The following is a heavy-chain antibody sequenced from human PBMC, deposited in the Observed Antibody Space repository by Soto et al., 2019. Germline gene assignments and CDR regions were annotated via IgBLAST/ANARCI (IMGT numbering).Heavy chain of an antibody. Sequence: PGGSLRLSCAVSGFTFRRDWMNWVRQVPGKGLEWVAHTNQDGTEKYYADAVKGRFTIFRDNAKNFLYLQMNSLRAEDTAVYYCSGGVGDAVWGQGTLVTVSS. CDR1: GFTFRRDW. CDR2: TNQDGTEK. J-gene: IGHJ4*02. D-gene: IGHD1-26*01. CDR3: SGGVGDAV. V-gene: IGHV3-7*04.